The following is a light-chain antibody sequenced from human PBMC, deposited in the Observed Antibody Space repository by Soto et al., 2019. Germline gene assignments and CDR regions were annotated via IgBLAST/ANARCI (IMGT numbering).Light chain of an antibody. CDR1: SLDVGGFDY. V-gene: IGLV2-11*01. J-gene: IGLJ1*01. Sequence: QSALTRPRSVSGSPGQSVTISCTGTSLDVGGFDYVSWYQQHPGKAPTLIIYDVTQRPSGVPDRFSGFKSGNTASLTISGLDPGDEADYYCCSYAGIYTYVFGTGTKVTVL. CDR2: DVT. CDR3: CSYAGIYTYV.